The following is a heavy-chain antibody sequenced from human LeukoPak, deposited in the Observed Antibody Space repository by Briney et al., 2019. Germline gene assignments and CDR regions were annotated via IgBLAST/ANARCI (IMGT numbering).Heavy chain of an antibody. V-gene: IGHV3-49*04. CDR1: GFTFSSYG. Sequence: GGSLRLSCAASGFTFSSYGMHWVRQAPGKGLEWVGFIRSKAYGGTTEYAASVKGRFTISRDDSKSIAYLQMNSLKTEDTAVYYCTRGRYYDSSGYYYVEYWGQGTLVTVSS. J-gene: IGHJ4*02. CDR2: IRSKAYGGTT. D-gene: IGHD3-22*01. CDR3: TRGRYYDSSGYYYVEY.